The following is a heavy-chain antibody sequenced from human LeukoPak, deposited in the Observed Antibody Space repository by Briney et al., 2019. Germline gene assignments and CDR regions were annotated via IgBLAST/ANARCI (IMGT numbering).Heavy chain of an antibody. D-gene: IGHD5-12*01. J-gene: IGHJ4*02. CDR2: ISGSGSST. CDR3: AWLRVGY. CDR1: GFTFTSCT. V-gene: IGHV3-23*01. Sequence: PGGSLRLSCAASGFTFTSCTMSWVRQAPGKGLEWVSHISGSGSSTYYADSVRGRFTISRDNSKNTLYLQMNSLRAADTTVYYYAWLRVGYWGQGTLVTVSS.